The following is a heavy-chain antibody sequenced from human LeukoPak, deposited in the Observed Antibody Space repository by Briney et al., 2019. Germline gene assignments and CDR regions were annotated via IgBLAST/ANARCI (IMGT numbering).Heavy chain of an antibody. CDR2: IYTSGST. CDR3: ARGSVNNAFDI. V-gene: IGHV4-4*07. J-gene: IGHJ3*02. Sequence: SETLSLTCTVSGDSISSYYSSWIRQAAGKGLEWIGRIYTSGSTNYNPSLKSPVTMSVDTSKNQFSLKVSSVTAADTAVYYCARGSVNNAFDIWGQGTMVTVSS. CDR1: GDSISSYY.